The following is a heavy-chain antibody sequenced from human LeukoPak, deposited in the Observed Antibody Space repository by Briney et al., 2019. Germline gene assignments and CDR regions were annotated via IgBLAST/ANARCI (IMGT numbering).Heavy chain of an antibody. D-gene: IGHD6-19*01. CDR1: GGTFSSYA. Sequence: SVKVSCKASGGTFSSYAISWVRQAPGQGLEWMGGIIPIFGTANYAQKFQGRVTITTDESTSTAYMELSSLRSEDTAVYYCARGAWLVLGGRSFDYWGQGTLVTVSS. CDR2: IIPIFGTA. V-gene: IGHV1-69*05. CDR3: ARGAWLVLGGRSFDY. J-gene: IGHJ4*02.